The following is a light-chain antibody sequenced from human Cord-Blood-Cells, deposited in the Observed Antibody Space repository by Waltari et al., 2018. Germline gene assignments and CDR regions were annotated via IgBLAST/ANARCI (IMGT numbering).Light chain of an antibody. CDR1: QSVLYSSNNKNY. Sequence: DIVMTQSPDSLAVSLGERATINCKSSQSVLYSSNNKNYLAWYQQKPGQPPKMLIYWASTRESGVPDRFSGSGSGTDFTLTISSLQAKDVAVYYCQQYNSTPTFGQGTKVEIK. J-gene: IGKJ1*01. CDR3: QQYNSTPT. CDR2: WAS. V-gene: IGKV4-1*01.